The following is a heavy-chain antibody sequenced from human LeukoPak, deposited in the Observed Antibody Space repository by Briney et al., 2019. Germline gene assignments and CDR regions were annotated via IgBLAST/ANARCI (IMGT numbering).Heavy chain of an antibody. J-gene: IGHJ6*02. CDR1: GGSISSGGYY. D-gene: IGHD1-1*01. CDR2: IYYSGST. CDR3: ARLTLNGNDRWVYYGMDV. Sequence: SETLSLTCTVSGGSISSGGYYWSWIRQHPGKGLEWIGYIYYSGSTYYNPSLKSRVTISVDTSKNQFSLKLSSVTAADTAVYYCARLTLNGNDRWVYYGMDVWGQGTTVTVSS. V-gene: IGHV4-31*03.